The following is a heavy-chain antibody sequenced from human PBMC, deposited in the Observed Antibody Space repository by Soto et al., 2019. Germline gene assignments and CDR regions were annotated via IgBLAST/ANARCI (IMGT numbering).Heavy chain of an antibody. Sequence: PSETLSLTCAVYGGSFSGYYWSWIRQPPGKGLEWIGEINHSGSTNYNPSLKSRVTISVDTSKNQFSLKLSSVTAADTAVYYCARRKQLVFGYYYGMDVWGQGTTVTAP. CDR1: GGSFSGYY. D-gene: IGHD6-6*01. V-gene: IGHV4-34*01. J-gene: IGHJ6*02. CDR3: ARRKQLVFGYYYGMDV. CDR2: INHSGST.